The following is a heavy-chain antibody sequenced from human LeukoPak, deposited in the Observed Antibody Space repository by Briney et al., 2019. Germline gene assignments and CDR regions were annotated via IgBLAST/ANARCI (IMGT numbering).Heavy chain of an antibody. Sequence: GGSLRLSCAASGFTFSDSYMTWVRQAPGKGLEWVSYISNSGSSIYYADSVKGRFTTSRDNAKSSLYLQMNSLRAEDTAVYYCAKGDRRMTTVTTLFDYWGQGTLVTVSS. D-gene: IGHD4-17*01. CDR1: GFTFSDSY. V-gene: IGHV3-11*04. J-gene: IGHJ4*02. CDR2: ISNSGSSI. CDR3: AKGDRRMTTVTTLFDY.